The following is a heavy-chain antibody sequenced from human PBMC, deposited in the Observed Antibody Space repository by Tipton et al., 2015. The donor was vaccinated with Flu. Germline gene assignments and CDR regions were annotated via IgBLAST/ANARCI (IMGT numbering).Heavy chain of an antibody. CDR1: GYTFTGYY. CDR2: INPNSGGT. CDR3: ARSQWELLVGFDY. D-gene: IGHD1-26*01. J-gene: IGHJ4*02. V-gene: IGHV1-2*02. Sequence: QLVQSGAEVKKPGVSVKVSCKASGYTFTGYYMHWVRQAPGQGLEWMGWINPNSGGTNYAQKFQGRVTMTRDTSISTAYMELSRLRSDDTVVYYCARSQWELLVGFDYWGQGTLVTVSS.